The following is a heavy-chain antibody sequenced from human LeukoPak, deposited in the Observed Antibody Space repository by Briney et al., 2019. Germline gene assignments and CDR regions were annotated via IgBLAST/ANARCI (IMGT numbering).Heavy chain of an antibody. Sequence: PVASVKVSCKTSGYTFMNYDIKWVRQATGQGLECMVWMNPKRLNTGYGQEFQGRVTMTRNTSISTAYMELSRLRSEDTAVYSCARALSWTTESYYYMDVWGKGTTVTVSS. CDR2: MNPKRLNT. J-gene: IGHJ6*03. CDR1: GYTFMNYD. CDR3: ARALSWTTESYYYMDV. V-gene: IGHV1-8*02. D-gene: IGHD3/OR15-3a*01.